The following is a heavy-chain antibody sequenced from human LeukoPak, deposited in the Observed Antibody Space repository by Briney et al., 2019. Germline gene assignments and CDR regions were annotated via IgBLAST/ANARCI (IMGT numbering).Heavy chain of an antibody. V-gene: IGHV3-23*01. J-gene: IGHJ4*02. CDR2: ISNSGGDT. CDR3: AKVTNGPRRGYVDY. CDR1: GFTFSSYA. Sequence: GGSLRLSCAASGFTFSSYAMSWVRQAPGKGLEWVAAISNSGGDTFYSDSGKGRFTIARDNSKNTLYLQMNSLRVGDTAVYYCAKVTNGPRRGYVDYWGQGTLVAVSS. D-gene: IGHD5-12*01.